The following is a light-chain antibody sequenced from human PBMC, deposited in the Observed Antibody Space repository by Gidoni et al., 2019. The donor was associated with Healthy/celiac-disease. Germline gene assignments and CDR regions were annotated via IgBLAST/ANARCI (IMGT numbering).Light chain of an antibody. Sequence: EIVLTQSPGTLSLSPGERATLSCRASQSVSSSYLAWYQQKPGQAPRLLIYGASRGATGIPDRFSGSGSGTDFTLTISRLEPEDFAVYYCQQYGSSRITFGGGTKVEIK. CDR2: GAS. J-gene: IGKJ4*01. CDR1: QSVSSSY. V-gene: IGKV3-20*01. CDR3: QQYGSSRIT.